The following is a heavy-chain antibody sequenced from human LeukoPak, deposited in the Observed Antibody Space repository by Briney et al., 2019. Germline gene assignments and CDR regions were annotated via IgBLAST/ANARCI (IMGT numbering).Heavy chain of an antibody. CDR3: AKDDYGMDV. J-gene: IGHJ6*02. CDR2: ISYGGNNE. Sequence: PGRSLRLSCAASGFTFSDYDIHWVRQAPGKGLEWVAVISYGGNNEYYADSVKGRFTISRDNSKSTVYLQMNSLRPEDTAVYYCAKDDYGMDVSGQGTMVTVSS. V-gene: IGHV3-30*18. CDR1: GFTFSDYD.